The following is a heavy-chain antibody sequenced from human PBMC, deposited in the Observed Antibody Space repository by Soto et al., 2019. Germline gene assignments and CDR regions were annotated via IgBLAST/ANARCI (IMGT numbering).Heavy chain of an antibody. D-gene: IGHD5-18*01. CDR2: IYSSGST. Sequence: SETLSLTCTVSGGSISNYYWNLIRQSPGKGLEWIGYIYSSGSTHYNPSLQNRVTISIDTSKNQVSLKVNSVTAADTAVYYCARDHPHSYGVYYFDYWGQGTPVTV. CDR1: GGSISNYY. V-gene: IGHV4-59*01. CDR3: ARDHPHSYGVYYFDY. J-gene: IGHJ4*02.